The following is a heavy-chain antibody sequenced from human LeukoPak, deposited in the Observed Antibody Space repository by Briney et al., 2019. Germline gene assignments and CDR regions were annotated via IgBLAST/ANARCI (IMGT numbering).Heavy chain of an antibody. CDR2: ISGSGGST. Sequence: GSLRLSCAASGFTFSSYAMSWVRQAPGKGLEWVSAISGSGGSTYYADSVKGRFTISRDNSKNTLYLQMNSLRAEDTAVYYCASRSGYYYVPQHWGQGTLVTVSS. V-gene: IGHV3-23*01. CDR1: GFTFSSYA. J-gene: IGHJ1*01. D-gene: IGHD3-22*01. CDR3: ASRSGYYYVPQH.